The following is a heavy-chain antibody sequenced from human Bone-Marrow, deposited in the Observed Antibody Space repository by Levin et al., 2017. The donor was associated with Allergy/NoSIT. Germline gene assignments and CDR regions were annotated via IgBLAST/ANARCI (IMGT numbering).Heavy chain of an antibody. CDR3: ARDRCSGGSCYSRYFQH. Sequence: ASVKVSCKASGYTFTSYAMHWVRQAPGQRLEWMGWINAGNGNTKYSQKFQGRVTITRDTSASTAYMELSSLRSEDTAVYYCARDRCSGGSCYSRYFQHWGQGTLVTVSS. V-gene: IGHV1-3*01. J-gene: IGHJ1*01. D-gene: IGHD2-15*01. CDR2: INAGNGNT. CDR1: GYTFTSYA.